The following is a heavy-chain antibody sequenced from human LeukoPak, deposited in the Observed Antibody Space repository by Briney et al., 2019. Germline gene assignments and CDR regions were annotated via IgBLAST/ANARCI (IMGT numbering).Heavy chain of an antibody. D-gene: IGHD6-13*01. CDR1: GFIFRSYC. CDR3: ASLRGRSWYDMDV. CDR2: IRYDGSNK. V-gene: IGHV3-30*02. J-gene: IGHJ6*03. Sequence: PGGSLRLSCAASGFIFRSYCMHWVRLAPGKGLEWVAFIRYDGSNKYYADSVKGRFTISRDNSKNTLYLQMNSLRAEDTAVYYCASLRGRSWYDMDVWGKGTTVTVSS.